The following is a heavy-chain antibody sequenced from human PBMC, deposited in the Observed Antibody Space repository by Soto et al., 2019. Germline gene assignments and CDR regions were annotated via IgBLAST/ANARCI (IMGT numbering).Heavy chain of an antibody. CDR3: ATSLEYRSSSFDH. V-gene: IGHV5-51*01. J-gene: IGHJ4*02. CDR1: GYSFTSYW. D-gene: IGHD6-6*01. CDR2: IYPGDSDT. Sequence: PGESLKISCKGSGYSFTSYWIGWVRQMPGKGLEWMGIIYPGDSDTRYSPSFQGHVTISADKSISNAYLQWSGLKASDTAMYYCATSLEYRSSSFDHWGQGTQVTVSS.